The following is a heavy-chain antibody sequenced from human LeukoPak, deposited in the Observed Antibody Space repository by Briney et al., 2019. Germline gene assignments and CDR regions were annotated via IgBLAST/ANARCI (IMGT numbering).Heavy chain of an antibody. J-gene: IGHJ3*02. CDR3: ARAPGAFDI. CDR2: IYYTGGT. CDR1: GDSITSGSYY. V-gene: IGHV4-31*03. Sequence: SQTLFLTCTVSGDSITSGSYYWAWIRQHPEKGLEWIGYIYYTGGTHYNPSLKSRLTISVDTSENQFSLKMRSVTAADTAIYYCARAPGAFDIWGQGTMVTVSS.